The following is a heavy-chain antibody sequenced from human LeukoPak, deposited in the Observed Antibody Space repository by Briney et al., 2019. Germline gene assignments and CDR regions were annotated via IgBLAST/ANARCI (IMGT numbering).Heavy chain of an antibody. V-gene: IGHV3-21*01. Sequence: PGGSLRLSCAASGFTFTTYTMNWVRQAPGKGLEWVSSISSSSTFIYYADSMRGRFTLSRDNAKNSLYLQMNSLRAEDTAVYYCVRVGCSGGTCYPPYYMDVWGKGTTVTVSS. CDR2: ISSSSTFI. D-gene: IGHD2-15*01. J-gene: IGHJ6*03. CDR3: VRVGCSGGTCYPPYYMDV. CDR1: GFTFTTYT.